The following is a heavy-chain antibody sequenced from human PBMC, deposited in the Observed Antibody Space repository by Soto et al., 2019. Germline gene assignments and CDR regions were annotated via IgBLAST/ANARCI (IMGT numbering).Heavy chain of an antibody. D-gene: IGHD2-21*01. CDR3: ARQPYSGEKPSGLDV. CDR2: IYYSGRT. Sequence: QLQLQESGPGLVKPSETLSLTCTVSGGSISSSSYYWAWIRQPPGKGLEWIGSIYYSGRTYYNPSLKSRVPISVDTSKNQFSLKLSSVTAADTAVYYCARQPYSGEKPSGLDVWGQGTTVTVSS. V-gene: IGHV4-39*01. J-gene: IGHJ6*02. CDR1: GGSISSSSYY.